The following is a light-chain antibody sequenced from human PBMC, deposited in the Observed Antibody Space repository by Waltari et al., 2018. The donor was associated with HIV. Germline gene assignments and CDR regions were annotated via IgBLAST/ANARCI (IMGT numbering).Light chain of an antibody. CDR1: QSVGSNY. CDR2: DAS. J-gene: IGKJ1*01. CDR3: QQYATSPRT. V-gene: IGKV3-20*01. Sequence: ENVLTPSPGTLSLSPGERATLSCRASQSVGSNYLAWYQQKPGQAPRLLIYDASSRATGIPDRFSGSGSGTDFTLTISRLEPEDFAVYYCQQYATSPRTFGQGTKVEIK.